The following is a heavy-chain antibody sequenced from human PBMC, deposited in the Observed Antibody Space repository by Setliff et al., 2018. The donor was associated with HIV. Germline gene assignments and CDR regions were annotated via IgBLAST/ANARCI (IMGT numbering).Heavy chain of an antibody. CDR2: ISDSGSA. J-gene: IGHJ4*02. Sequence: SEILSLTCNVSGGSINSYYWSWIRQPPGKGLEWIGYISDSGSAYYNPSLKRRITISRDTSKNQFSLKMNSVTAADTAVYYCAREGKTALVTKYFDYWGQGTLVTVSS. V-gene: IGHV4-59*12. D-gene: IGHD5-18*01. CDR1: GGSINSYY. CDR3: AREGKTALVTKYFDY.